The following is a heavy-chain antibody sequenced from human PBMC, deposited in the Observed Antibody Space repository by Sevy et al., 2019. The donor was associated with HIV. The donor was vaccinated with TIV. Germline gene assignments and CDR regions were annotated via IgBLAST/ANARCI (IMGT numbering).Heavy chain of an antibody. CDR2: ISYDGSNK. J-gene: IGHJ5*02. Sequence: GGSLRLSCAASGFTFSSYAMHWVRQAPGKGLEWVAVISYDGSNKYYADSVKGRFTISRDNSKNPMYLQVKSLRTEDTAVYYCARDQHDYAGNLRTGWFDPWGQGTLVTVSS. CDR1: GFTFSSYA. V-gene: IGHV3-30-3*01. D-gene: IGHD4-17*01. CDR3: ARDQHDYAGNLRTGWFDP.